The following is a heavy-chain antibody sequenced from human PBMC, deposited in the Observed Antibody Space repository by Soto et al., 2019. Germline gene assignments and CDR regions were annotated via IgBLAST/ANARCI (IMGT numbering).Heavy chain of an antibody. D-gene: IGHD3-22*01. CDR2: IIPIFGTA. CDR1: GGTFSSYA. Sequence: SVKVSCKASGGTFSSYAISWVRQAPGQGLEWMGGIIPIFGTANYAQKFQGRVTITADESTSTAYMELSSLRSEDTAVYYCADPGGYYDSSGAGMDVWGQGTTVTGSS. V-gene: IGHV1-69*13. CDR3: ADPGGYYDSSGAGMDV. J-gene: IGHJ6*02.